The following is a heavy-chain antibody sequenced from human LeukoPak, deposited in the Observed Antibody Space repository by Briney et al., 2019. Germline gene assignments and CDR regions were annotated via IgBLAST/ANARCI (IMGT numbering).Heavy chain of an antibody. J-gene: IGHJ3*02. CDR1: GGSISGGGYS. CDR2: IYYSGST. V-gene: IGHV4-31*03. Sequence: SQTLSLTCTVSGGSISGGGYSWSWIRQHPGKGLEWIGYIYYSGSTYYNPSLKSRVTISVDTSKNQFSLKLSSVTAADTAVYYCARAVVKGPYYDSSGYYPDAFDIWGQGTMVTVSS. CDR3: ARAVVKGPYYDSSGYYPDAFDI. D-gene: IGHD3-22*01.